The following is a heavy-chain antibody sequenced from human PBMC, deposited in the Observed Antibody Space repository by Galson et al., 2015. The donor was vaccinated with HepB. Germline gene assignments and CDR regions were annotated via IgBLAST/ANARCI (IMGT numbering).Heavy chain of an antibody. J-gene: IGHJ3*01. Sequence: PALVKPTQTLTLTCTFSGFSLNTSGVGVGWIRQPPGKALEWLALIYWDDNKRYSPSLKSRPTITKDTSKNQVVLTMTNMDPVDTATYSCALSIVGPTTGAFNVWGQGTMVTVSS. CDR2: IYWDDNK. CDR3: ALSIVGPTTGAFNV. CDR1: GFSLNTSGVG. D-gene: IGHD1-26*01. V-gene: IGHV2-5*02.